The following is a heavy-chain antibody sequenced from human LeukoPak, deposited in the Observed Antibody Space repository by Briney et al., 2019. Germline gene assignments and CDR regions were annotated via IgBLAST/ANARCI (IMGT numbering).Heavy chain of an antibody. CDR3: AKDRPDILTVDYYYYGMDV. V-gene: IGHV3-30*18. J-gene: IGHJ6*02. CDR1: GFTFSSYG. D-gene: IGHD3-9*01. CDR2: ISYDGSNK. Sequence: PGGSLRLSCPASGFTFSSYGMHWVRQAPGKGLGWVAVISYDGSNKYYADSVKGRFTISRDNSKNTLYLQMNSLRAEDTAVYYCAKDRPDILTVDYYYYGMDVWGQGTTVTVSS.